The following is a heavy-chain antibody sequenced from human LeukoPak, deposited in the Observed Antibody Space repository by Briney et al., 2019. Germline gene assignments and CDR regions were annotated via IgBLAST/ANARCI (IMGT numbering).Heavy chain of an antibody. D-gene: IGHD1-26*01. CDR3: TRLSHVAGAPKVSWFDP. V-gene: IGHV4-38-2*02. CDR2: IYHSGTT. J-gene: IGHJ5*02. Sequence: SETLSLTCTGSAYSISNGFVWGWIRQPPGKGLEWIASIYHSGTTYYNQSLKSRVTMSVDTSKNQFSLRLSSVTAADTAVYYCTRLSHVAGAPKVSWFDPWGQGTLVTVSS. CDR1: AYSISNGFV.